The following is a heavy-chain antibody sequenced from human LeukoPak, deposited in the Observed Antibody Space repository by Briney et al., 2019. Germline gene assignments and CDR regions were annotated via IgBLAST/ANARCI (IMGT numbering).Heavy chain of an antibody. CDR2: ISSSSSTI. CDR3: ARVVKSGPSHYFDN. Sequence: GGSLRLSCAASGFTFSSYSMNWVRQAPGKGLEWVSYISSSSSTIYYADSVKGRFTISRENAKNFLYLQMNSLRAGDTAVYYCARVVKSGPSHYFDNWGQGTLVTVSS. V-gene: IGHV3-48*01. D-gene: IGHD3-3*01. J-gene: IGHJ4*02. CDR1: GFTFSSYS.